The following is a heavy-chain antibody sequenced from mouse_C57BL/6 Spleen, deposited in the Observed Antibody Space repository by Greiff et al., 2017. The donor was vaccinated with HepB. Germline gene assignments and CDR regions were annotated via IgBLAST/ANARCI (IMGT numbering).Heavy chain of an antibody. J-gene: IGHJ1*03. V-gene: IGHV1-55*01. CDR2: IYPGSGST. CDR1: GYTFTSYW. CDR3: ARSSGYVWYFDV. Sequence: VQLQQPGAELVKPGASVKMSCKASGYTFTSYWITWVKQRPGQGLEWIGDIYPGSGSTTYNEKFKSKATLTVDTSSSTAYMQLSSRTSEDSAVYYGARSSGYVWYFDVWGTGTTVTVSS. D-gene: IGHD3-2*02.